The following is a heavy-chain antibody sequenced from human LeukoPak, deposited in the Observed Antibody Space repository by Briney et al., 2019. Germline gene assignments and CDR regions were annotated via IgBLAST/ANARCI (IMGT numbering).Heavy chain of an antibody. D-gene: IGHD2-15*01. Sequence: GGSLRLSCSASGFTFSSYAMHWVRQAPGKGLEYVSAISSNGGSTYYADSVKGRFTISRDNSKNTLYLQMNSLRAEDTAVYYCAKEEYCSGGSCYSRWFDPWGQGTLVTVSS. CDR3: AKEEYCSGGSCYSRWFDP. CDR1: GFTFSSYA. CDR2: ISSNGGST. V-gene: IGHV3-64*04. J-gene: IGHJ5*02.